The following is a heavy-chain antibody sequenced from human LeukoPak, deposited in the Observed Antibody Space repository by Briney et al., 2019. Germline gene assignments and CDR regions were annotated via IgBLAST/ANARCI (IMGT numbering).Heavy chain of an antibody. Sequence: GGSLRLSCAASGFTFSSYGMSWVRQAPGKGLEWVSAISGSGGSIYYADSVKGRFTISRDNSKNTLYLQMNSLRAEDTAVYYCAKEYLVATIVYWFDLWGQGTLVTVSS. CDR3: AKEYLVATIVYWFDL. D-gene: IGHD5-12*01. CDR2: ISGSGGSI. J-gene: IGHJ5*02. CDR1: GFTFSSYG. V-gene: IGHV3-23*01.